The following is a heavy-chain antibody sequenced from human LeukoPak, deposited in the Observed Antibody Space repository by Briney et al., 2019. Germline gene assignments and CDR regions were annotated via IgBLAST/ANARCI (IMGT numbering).Heavy chain of an antibody. J-gene: IGHJ6*03. Sequence: GGSLRLSCAASGLTFGSYSMNWVRQAPGKGLEWVSSISSSSSYIYYADSVKGRFTVSRDNAKNSLYLQMNSLRAEDTAVYYCARQFGVVSPLYYYYYMDVWGKGTTVTVSS. CDR3: ARQFGVVSPLYYYYYMDV. V-gene: IGHV3-21*01. CDR1: GLTFGSYS. CDR2: ISSSSSYI. D-gene: IGHD3-3*01.